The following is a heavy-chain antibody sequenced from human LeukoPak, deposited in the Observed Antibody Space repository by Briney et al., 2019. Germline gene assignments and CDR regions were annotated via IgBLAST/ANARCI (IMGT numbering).Heavy chain of an antibody. CDR2: INPNSGGT. CDR3: ARGSRLDRLYDSSGYGRDY. D-gene: IGHD3-22*01. V-gene: IGHV1-2*02. Sequence: ASVKVSCKASGYTFTGYYMHWVRQAPGQGLEWMGWINPNSGGTNYAQKFQGRVTMIRDTSISTAYMELSRLRSDDTAVYYCARGSRLDRLYDSSGYGRDYWGQGTLVTVSS. J-gene: IGHJ4*02. CDR1: GYTFTGYY.